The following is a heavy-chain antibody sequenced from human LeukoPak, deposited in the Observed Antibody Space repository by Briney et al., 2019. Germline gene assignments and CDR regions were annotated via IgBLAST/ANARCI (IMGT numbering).Heavy chain of an antibody. V-gene: IGHV1-69*13. CDR2: IIPIFGTA. CDR1: GGTFSSYA. J-gene: IGHJ4*02. CDR3: ARGKSYDILTGYYLGYFDY. D-gene: IGHD3-9*01. Sequence: SVKVSCKASGGTFSSYAISWVRQAPGQGLEWMGGIIPIFGTANYAQKFQGRVTITADESTSTAYMELSSLRSEDTAVYYCARGKSYDILTGYYLGYFDYWGQGTLVTVSS.